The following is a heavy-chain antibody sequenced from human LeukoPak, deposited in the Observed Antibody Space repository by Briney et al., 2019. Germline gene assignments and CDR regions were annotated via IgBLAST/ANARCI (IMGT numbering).Heavy chain of an antibody. CDR2: ISGGGGST. Sequence: QPGGSLRLSCAASGFTFSSYAMTWVRQAPGKGLEWVSVISGGGGSTYYADSVKGRFTISRDNSKNTLYLQMNSLRAEDTAVYYCAKDQADYGNCVDYWGQGTLVTVSS. CDR3: AKDQADYGNCVDY. CDR1: GFTFSSYA. V-gene: IGHV3-23*01. J-gene: IGHJ4*02. D-gene: IGHD4-17*01.